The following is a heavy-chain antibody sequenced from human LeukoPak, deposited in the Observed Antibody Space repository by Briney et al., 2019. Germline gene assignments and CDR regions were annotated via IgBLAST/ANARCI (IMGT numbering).Heavy chain of an antibody. J-gene: IGHJ4*02. V-gene: IGHV1-46*01. CDR3: ARDPPTAPYYYDSSGYLDY. D-gene: IGHD3-22*01. CDR1: GGTFSSYA. CDR2: INPSGGST. Sequence: ASVKVSCKASGGTFSSYAISWVRQAPGQGLEWMGIINPSGGSTSYAQKFQGRVTMTRDTSTSTVYMELSSLRSEDTAVYYCARDPPTAPYYYDSSGYLDYWGQGTLVTVSS.